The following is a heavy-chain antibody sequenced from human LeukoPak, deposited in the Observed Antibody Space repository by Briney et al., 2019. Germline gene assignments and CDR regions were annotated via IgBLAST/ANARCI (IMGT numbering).Heavy chain of an antibody. J-gene: IGHJ4*02. V-gene: IGHV4-38-2*02. CDR3: ARDPHRQYYDFWSGYYTGFDY. CDR2: IYHSGST. D-gene: IGHD3-3*01. Sequence: SETLSLTCTVSGYSISSGYYWGWIRPPPGKGLEWIGSIYHSGSTYYNPSLKSRVTISVDTSKNQFSLKLSSVTAADTAVYYCARDPHRQYYDFWSGYYTGFDYWGQGTLVTVSS. CDR1: GYSISSGYY.